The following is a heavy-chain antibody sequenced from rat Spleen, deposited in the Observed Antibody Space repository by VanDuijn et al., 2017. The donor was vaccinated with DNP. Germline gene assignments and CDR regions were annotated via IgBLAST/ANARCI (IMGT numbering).Heavy chain of an antibody. V-gene: IGHV2-19*01. CDR3: TRVGWELDAMDA. CDR1: GFSLTDYS. D-gene: IGHD5-1*01. Sequence: QVQLKESGPGLVQPSQTLSLTCTVSGFSLTDYSVHWVRQPPGKGLEWMGRIRSGGSTDYNSALKSRLSISRDTSKSQVFLKMTSLQTEATAIYFCTRVGWELDAMDAWGQGTSVTVSS. J-gene: IGHJ4*01. CDR2: IRSGGST.